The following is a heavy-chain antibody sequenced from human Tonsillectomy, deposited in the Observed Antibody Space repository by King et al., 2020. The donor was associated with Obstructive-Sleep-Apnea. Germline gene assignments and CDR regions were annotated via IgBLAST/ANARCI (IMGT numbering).Heavy chain of an antibody. CDR1: GYTFTSYG. D-gene: IGHD2-2*01. Sequence: VQLVQSGAEVKKPGASVKVSCKASGYTFTSYGISWVRQAPGQGLEWMGWISAYNGNTNYAQKLQGRVTMTTDTSTGPAYMGLRGLRSDDTAVYYCARGLTDIVVVPAAMERGYYFDYWGQGTLVTVSS. CDR2: ISAYNGNT. J-gene: IGHJ4*02. CDR3: ARGLTDIVVVPAAMERGYYFDY. V-gene: IGHV1-18*04.